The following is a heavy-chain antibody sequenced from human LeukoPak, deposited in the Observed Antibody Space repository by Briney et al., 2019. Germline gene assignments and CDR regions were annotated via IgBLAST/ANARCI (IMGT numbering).Heavy chain of an antibody. J-gene: IGHJ4*02. D-gene: IGHD5-24*01. CDR2: ISSTSRTT. V-gene: IGHV3-48*01. CDR3: ARALLVRNGYNYSPNYFDY. CDR1: GFTFSGYS. Sequence: GGSLRLSCAASGFTFSGYSMNWVRQAPGKGLEWVSFISSTSRTTYYADSVKGRFTTSRDNSKNTLYLQMNSLRAEDTAVYYCARALLVRNGYNYSPNYFDYWGQGTLVTVSS.